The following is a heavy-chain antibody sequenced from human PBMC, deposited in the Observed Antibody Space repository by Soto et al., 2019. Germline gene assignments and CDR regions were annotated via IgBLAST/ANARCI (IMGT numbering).Heavy chain of an antibody. D-gene: IGHD4-17*01. CDR1: GYTFTSYD. J-gene: IGHJ4*02. V-gene: IGHV1-8*02. Sequence: QVQLVQSGAEVKKPGSSVKVSCKASGYTFTSYDINWVLQATGQGLEWRGWMNTNKGDTGYAQKFQGRVTRTMNTPISTAYMELSSLRSEDTAVYYCARTTRSTVGTPRHFEYWVQGTLVTVSS. CDR3: ARTTRSTVGTPRHFEY. CDR2: MNTNKGDT.